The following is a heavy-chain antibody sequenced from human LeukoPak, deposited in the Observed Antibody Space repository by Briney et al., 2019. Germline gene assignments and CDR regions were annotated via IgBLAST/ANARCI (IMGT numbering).Heavy chain of an antibody. V-gene: IGHV4-59*10. D-gene: IGHD4-17*01. CDR1: GGSFSGYY. Sequence: PSETLPLTCAVYGGSFSGYYWSWIRQPPGKGLEWIGRIYTSGSTNYNPSLKSRVTMSVDTSKNQFSLKLSSVTAADTAVYYCARYGDVDAFDIWGQGTMVTVSS. CDR2: IYTSGST. CDR3: ARYGDVDAFDI. J-gene: IGHJ3*02.